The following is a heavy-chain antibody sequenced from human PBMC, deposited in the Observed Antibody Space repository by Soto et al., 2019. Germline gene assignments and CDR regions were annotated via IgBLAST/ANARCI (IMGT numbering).Heavy chain of an antibody. CDR2: INHSGST. J-gene: IGHJ4*02. CDR1: GGSISSYY. D-gene: IGHD2-15*01. Sequence: SETLSLTCTVSGGSISSYYWSWIRQPPGKGLEWIGYINHSGSTNYNPSLKSRVTISVDTSKNQFSLKLSSVTAADTAVYYCASWRTLGYCSGGSCYELDYWGQGTLVTVSS. V-gene: IGHV4-59*12. CDR3: ASWRTLGYCSGGSCYELDY.